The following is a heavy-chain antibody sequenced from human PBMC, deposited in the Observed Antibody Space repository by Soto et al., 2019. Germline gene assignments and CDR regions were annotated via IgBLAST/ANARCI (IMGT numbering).Heavy chain of an antibody. V-gene: IGHV4-39*01. Sequence: SETLSLTCTVSGGSISSSSYYWGWIRQPPGKGLEWIGNVYYGGSTYYNPSLKSRVTISVETSKGQFSLKLSSVTAADTAVYYCAGGDYYHSSGYYFYYYTMDGWGQGTTVTVSS. CDR2: VYYGGST. J-gene: IGHJ6*02. CDR3: AGGDYYHSSGYYFYYYTMDG. D-gene: IGHD3-22*01. CDR1: GGSISSSSYY.